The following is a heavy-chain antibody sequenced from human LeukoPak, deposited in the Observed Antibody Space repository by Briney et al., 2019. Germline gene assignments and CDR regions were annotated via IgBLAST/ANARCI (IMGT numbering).Heavy chain of an antibody. J-gene: IGHJ4*02. CDR1: GFTFSSYS. CDR3: ARNGEVGPTSLPADFDY. CDR2: ISSSSSTI. V-gene: IGHV3-48*02. Sequence: PGGSLRLSCAASGFTFSSYSMNWVRQAPGKGLEWVSYISSSSSTIYYADSVKGRFTISRDNAKNSLYLQMNSLRDEDTAVYYCARNGEVGPTSLPADFDYWGQGTLVTVSS. D-gene: IGHD1-26*01.